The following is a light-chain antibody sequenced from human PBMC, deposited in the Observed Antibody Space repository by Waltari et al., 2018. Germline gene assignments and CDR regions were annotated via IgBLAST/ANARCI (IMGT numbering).Light chain of an antibody. Sequence: EIVLTQSPGTLSLSPGERATLSCRASQSVTNTYLAWYQQKPGQTPRLLIYGASSRAIGIPDRFSGSGSGTDFTLTISRLEPEDFAVYYCQQYGNSPPWTFGQGTKVEIK. J-gene: IGKJ1*01. CDR1: QSVTNTY. V-gene: IGKV3-20*01. CDR3: QQYGNSPPWT. CDR2: GAS.